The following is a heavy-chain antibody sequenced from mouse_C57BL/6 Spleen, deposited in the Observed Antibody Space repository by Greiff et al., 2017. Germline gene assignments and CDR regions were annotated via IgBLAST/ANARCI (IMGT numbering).Heavy chain of an antibody. D-gene: IGHD2-4*01. CDR2: ISSGSSTI. Sequence: EVKVVESGGGLVKPGGSLKLSCAASGFTFSDYGMHWVRQAPEKGLEWVAYISSGSSTIYYADTVKGRFTISRDNAKNTLFLQMTSLRSEDTAMYYCARFFDYDGGSYFDVWGTGTTVTVSS. J-gene: IGHJ1*03. V-gene: IGHV5-17*01. CDR1: GFTFSDYG. CDR3: ARFFDYDGGSYFDV.